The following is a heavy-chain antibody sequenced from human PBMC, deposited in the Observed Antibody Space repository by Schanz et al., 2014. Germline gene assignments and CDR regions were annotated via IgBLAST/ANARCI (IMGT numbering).Heavy chain of an antibody. Sequence: EVQLLESGGGLVKPGGSLRLSCAASGITFSDYAMSWVRQAPGKGLEWVSTIASGGSHTFYADSVKGRFTISRDNPKNSLYLQMNSLRVEDTAVYYCAREDMLRGIRAFDIWGQGTMVTVSS. CDR1: GITFSDYA. CDR3: AREDMLRGIRAFDI. D-gene: IGHD3-10*01. J-gene: IGHJ3*02. CDR2: IASGGSHT. V-gene: IGHV3-21*01.